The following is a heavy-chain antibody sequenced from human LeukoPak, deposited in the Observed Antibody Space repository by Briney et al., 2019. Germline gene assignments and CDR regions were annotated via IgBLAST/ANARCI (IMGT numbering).Heavy chain of an antibody. Sequence: SETLSLTCTVSGGSISSGDYYWSWIRQPPGKGLEWIGYIYYSGSTYYNPSLKSRVTISVDTSKNQFSLKLSSVTAADTAVYYCARDEEGLPAGYWGQGTLVTVSS. CDR1: GGSISSGDYY. CDR2: IYYSGST. CDR3: ARDEEGLPAGY. V-gene: IGHV4-30-4*08. J-gene: IGHJ4*02.